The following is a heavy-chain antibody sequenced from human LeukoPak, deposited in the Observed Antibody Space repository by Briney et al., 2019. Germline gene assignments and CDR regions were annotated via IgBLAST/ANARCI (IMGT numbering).Heavy chain of an antibody. D-gene: IGHD2-15*01. J-gene: IGHJ4*02. Sequence: PSETLSLTCTVSGGSISYYYWGWIRQPPGKGLEWIGHTSNSGSTHYNPSLKSRVTIVLDASRNQFSLSLTSVTAADAAIYYCAKVEVDQQHSGYFEYWGQGSLVTVSS. CDR2: TSNSGST. V-gene: IGHV4-4*08. CDR3: AKVEVDQQHSGYFEY. CDR1: GGSISYYY.